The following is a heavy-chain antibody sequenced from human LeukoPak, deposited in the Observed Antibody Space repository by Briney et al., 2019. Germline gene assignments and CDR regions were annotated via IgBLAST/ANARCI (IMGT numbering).Heavy chain of an antibody. CDR2: IYTSGST. Sequence: PSETLSLTCTVSGGSISSGSYYWRWNRQPAGKGLEWIGRIYTSGSTNYNPSLKSRVTISVDTSKNQLSLKLSSVTAADTAVYYCARGCSSTSCYRTFDYWGQGTLVTVSS. CDR3: ARGCSSTSCYRTFDY. CDR1: GGSISSGSYY. J-gene: IGHJ4*02. D-gene: IGHD2-2*01. V-gene: IGHV4-61*02.